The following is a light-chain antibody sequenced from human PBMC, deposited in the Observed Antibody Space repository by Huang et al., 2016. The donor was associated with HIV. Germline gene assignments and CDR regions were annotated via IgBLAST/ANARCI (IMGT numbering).Light chain of an antibody. CDR3: QQYDNLYT. CDR2: DAS. Sequence: DIQMTQSPSSLSASVGDRVTITCQASQDISNYLNWYQQKPGKAPKLLIYDASNLETGVPSRFSGSGSGTHFTFTISSLQPEDIAKYYCQQYDNLYTFGQGTKLEIK. CDR1: QDISNY. J-gene: IGKJ2*01. V-gene: IGKV1-33*01.